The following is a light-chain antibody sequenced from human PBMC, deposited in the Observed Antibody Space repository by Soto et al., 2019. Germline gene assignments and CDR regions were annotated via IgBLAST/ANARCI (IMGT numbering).Light chain of an antibody. J-gene: IGKJ1*01. CDR1: QSVSSN. CDR2: GAS. V-gene: IGKV3-15*01. Sequence: ELVLTQSPATRSVSPGERATLSCRASQSVSSNLAWYQQKPGQAPRLLIHGASTRATGFPARFSGSGSGTEFTLTISSLQSEDFAVYYCQQYNNWPWTFGQGTKVDTK. CDR3: QQYNNWPWT.